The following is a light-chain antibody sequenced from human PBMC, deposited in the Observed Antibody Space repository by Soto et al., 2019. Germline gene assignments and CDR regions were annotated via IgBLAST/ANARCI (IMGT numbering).Light chain of an antibody. J-gene: IGKJ1*01. CDR3: QKYTSAPRK. CDR2: DAS. V-gene: IGKV1-5*01. Sequence: DIQMTQSPSTLSSSVGDRVTITCRAIQSISSWLAWYQQKPGKAPKLLIYDASSLESGVPSRFSGSGSGTDFTLTIRSLQPEDVATYYCQKYTSAPRKFGQGTKVDIK. CDR1: QSISSW.